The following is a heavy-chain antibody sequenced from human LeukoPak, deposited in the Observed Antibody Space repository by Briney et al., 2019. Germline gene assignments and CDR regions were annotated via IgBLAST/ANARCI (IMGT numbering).Heavy chain of an antibody. CDR3: AELGITMIGGV. CDR1: GFTFSSYS. Sequence: GGSLRLSCAASGFTFSSYSMNRVRQAPGKGLEWVSLISSSSSYIYYADSVKGRFTISRDNAKNSLYLQINSLRVEDTAVYYCAELGITMIGGVWGKGTTVTISS. CDR2: ISSSSSYI. D-gene: IGHD3-10*02. V-gene: IGHV3-21*01. J-gene: IGHJ6*04.